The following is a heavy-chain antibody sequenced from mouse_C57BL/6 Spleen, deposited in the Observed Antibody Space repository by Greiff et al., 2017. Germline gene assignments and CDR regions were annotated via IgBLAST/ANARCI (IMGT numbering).Heavy chain of an antibody. Sequence: VQLQQPGTELVKPGASVKLSCKASGYTFTSYWMHWVKQRPGQGLEWIGNINPSNGGTNYNEKFKSKATLTVDKSSSTAYMQRSSLTSEDSAVYYCARSEGNYGYYFDYWGQGTTLTVSS. J-gene: IGHJ2*01. D-gene: IGHD2-1*01. CDR1: GYTFTSYW. CDR3: ARSEGNYGYYFDY. V-gene: IGHV1-53*01. CDR2: INPSNGGT.